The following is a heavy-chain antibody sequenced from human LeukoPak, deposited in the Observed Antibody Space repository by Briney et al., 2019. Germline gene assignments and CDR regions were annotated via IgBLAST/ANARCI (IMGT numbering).Heavy chain of an antibody. Sequence: PGGSLRLSCAASGFTFSDYYMSWIRQAPGKGLEGVSYISSSGSTIYYADSVKGRFTISRDNAKNSLYLQMNSLRAEDTAVYYCARVAYSGYSSSYLDYWGQGTLVTVSS. CDR1: GFTFSDYY. CDR3: ARVAYSGYSSSYLDY. D-gene: IGHD6-6*01. V-gene: IGHV3-11*01. CDR2: ISSSGSTI. J-gene: IGHJ4*02.